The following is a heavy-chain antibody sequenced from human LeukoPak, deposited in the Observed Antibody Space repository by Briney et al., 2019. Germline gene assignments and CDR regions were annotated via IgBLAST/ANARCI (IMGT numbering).Heavy chain of an antibody. V-gene: IGHV3-21*01. D-gene: IGHD4-17*01. CDR1: GSTFSSYS. J-gene: IGHJ4*02. CDR3: AKDSGYGDFTTYFDY. CDR2: ISSSSSYI. Sequence: GGSLRLSCAASGSTFSSYSMNWVRQAPGKGLEWVSSISSSSSYIYYADSVKGRFTISRDNSKNTLYLQMNSLRAEDTAVYYCAKDSGYGDFTTYFDYWGQGTLVSVSS.